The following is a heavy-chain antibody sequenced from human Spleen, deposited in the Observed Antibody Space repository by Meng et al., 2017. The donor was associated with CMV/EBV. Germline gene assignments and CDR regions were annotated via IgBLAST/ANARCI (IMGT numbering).Heavy chain of an antibody. D-gene: IGHD1-26*01. J-gene: IGHJ6*02. CDR2: INPGGGST. CDR3: ARDGVSTGSDYGTYRYSGMDV. V-gene: IGHV1-46*01. CDR1: GHTFTSYY. Sequence: ASVKVSCKASGHTFTSYYMHWVRQAPGQGLEWMGIINPGGGSTTYAQKFQGRVTMTRDTSTSTVYMELSSLRSEDTVVYYCARDGVSTGSDYGTYRYSGMDVWGQGTTVTVSS.